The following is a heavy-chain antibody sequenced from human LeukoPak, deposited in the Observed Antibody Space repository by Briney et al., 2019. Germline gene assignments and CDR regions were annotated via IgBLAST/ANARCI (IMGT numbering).Heavy chain of an antibody. Sequence: GGSLRLSCAASGFTFSSYSMNWVRQAPGKGLEWVSSISSSSSYIYYADSVKGRFTISRDNAKNSLYLQMNSLRAEDTAVYYCARSLQFLEWFGAFDIWGQGTMVTVSS. J-gene: IGHJ3*02. CDR2: ISSSSSYI. D-gene: IGHD3-3*01. CDR3: ARSLQFLEWFGAFDI. CDR1: GFTFSSYS. V-gene: IGHV3-21*01.